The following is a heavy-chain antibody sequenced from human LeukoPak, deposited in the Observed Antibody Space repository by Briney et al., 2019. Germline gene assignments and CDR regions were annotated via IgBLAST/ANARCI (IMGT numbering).Heavy chain of an antibody. CDR2: ISYDGSNK. D-gene: IGHD3-3*01. CDR3: AKEGHYDFWSGHTPDAFDI. CDR1: GFTFSSYG. Sequence: GGSLRLSCAASGFTFSSYGMHWVRQAPGKGLEWVAVISYDGSNKYYADSVKGRFTISRDNSKNTLYLQMNSLRAEDTAVYYCAKEGHYDFWSGHTPDAFDIWGQGTMVTVSS. V-gene: IGHV3-30*18. J-gene: IGHJ3*02.